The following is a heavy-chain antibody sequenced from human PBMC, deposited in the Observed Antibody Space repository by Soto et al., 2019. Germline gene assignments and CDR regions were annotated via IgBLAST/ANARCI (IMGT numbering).Heavy chain of an antibody. Sequence: GGSLRLSCADSGFSFSNYGMHWVRQAPGKGLEWVAAISYDGTNKYYGDCVRGRLTISRDNSKNTLYTQMSSLTADDTAVYYFASAPSATGTYYVDWEQGTLVT. CDR3: ASAPSATGTYYVD. D-gene: IGHD1-26*01. CDR2: ISYDGTNK. CDR1: GFSFSNYG. J-gene: IGHJ4*02. V-gene: IGHV3-30*03.